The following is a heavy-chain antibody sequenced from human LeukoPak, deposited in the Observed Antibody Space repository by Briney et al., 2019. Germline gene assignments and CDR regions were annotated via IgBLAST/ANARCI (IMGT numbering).Heavy chain of an antibody. CDR1: GGTFSSYA. CDR3: ASVLRGYCSGGSCCPYYYYYYGMDV. D-gene: IGHD2-15*01. J-gene: IGHJ6*04. CDR2: IIPIFGTA. Sequence: GASVKVSCKASGGTFSSYAISWVRQAPGQGLEWMGGIIPIFGTANYAQKFQGRVTITADKSTSTAYMELSSLRSEDTAVYYCASVLRGYCSGGSCCPYYYYYYGMDVWGKGTTVTVSS. V-gene: IGHV1-69*06.